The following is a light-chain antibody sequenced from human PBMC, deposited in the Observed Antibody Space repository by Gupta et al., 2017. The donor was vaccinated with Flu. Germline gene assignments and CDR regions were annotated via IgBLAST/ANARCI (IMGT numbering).Light chain of an antibody. CDR3: SSDAGSNNLV. CDR2: EVN. Sequence: QSALTQPPSASGSPGQSVAISCTGTSSDIGRYNYVSWYQQHPGKAPKLMIYEVNKRPSGVPDRFSGSKSGNTASLTVSGRQVEEEAEYYCSSDAGSNNLVFGGGTKLTVL. CDR1: SSDIGRYNY. V-gene: IGLV2-8*01. J-gene: IGLJ3*02.